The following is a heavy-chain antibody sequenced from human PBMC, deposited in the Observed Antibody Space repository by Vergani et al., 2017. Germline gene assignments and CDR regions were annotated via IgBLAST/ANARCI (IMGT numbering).Heavy chain of an antibody. J-gene: IGHJ6*02. CDR1: GGSISSYY. Sequence: QVQLQESGPGLVKPSETLSLTCTVSGGSISSYYWNWIRQPPGKGLEWIGYIYYSGSTNSNPSLKSRVTISVDTSKNQFSLKLSSVTAADTAVYYCARIRLSTGYFGESVLDYGMDVWGQGTTVTVSS. CDR3: ARIRLSTGYFGESVLDYGMDV. V-gene: IGHV4-59*08. D-gene: IGHD3-10*01. CDR2: IYYSGST.